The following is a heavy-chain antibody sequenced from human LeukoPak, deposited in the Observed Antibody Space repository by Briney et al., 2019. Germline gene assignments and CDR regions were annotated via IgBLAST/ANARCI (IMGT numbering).Heavy chain of an antibody. Sequence: GGSLRLSCAAPGFTFSSYSMNWVRQAPGKGLEWVSSISSSSSYIYYADSVKGRFTISRDNAKNSLYLQMNSLRAEDTAVYYCAELGITMIGGVWGQGTLVTVSS. D-gene: IGHD3-10*02. CDR1: GFTFSSYS. V-gene: IGHV3-21*01. CDR2: ISSSSSYI. CDR3: AELGITMIGGV. J-gene: IGHJ4*02.